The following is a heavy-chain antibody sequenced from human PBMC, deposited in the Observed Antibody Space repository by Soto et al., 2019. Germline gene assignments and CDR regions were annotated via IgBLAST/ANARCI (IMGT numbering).Heavy chain of an antibody. Sequence: QLQLQESGPGLVKPSENLSLTCTVSGGSISSSSYYWGWIRQPPGKGLEWIGSIYYSGSTYYNPSLKSRVTISVDTSKNQFSLKLSSVTAADTAVYYCARHSRQQLNNWFDPWGQGTLVTVSS. J-gene: IGHJ5*02. D-gene: IGHD6-13*01. CDR2: IYYSGST. CDR3: ARHSRQQLNNWFDP. V-gene: IGHV4-39*01. CDR1: GGSISSSSYY.